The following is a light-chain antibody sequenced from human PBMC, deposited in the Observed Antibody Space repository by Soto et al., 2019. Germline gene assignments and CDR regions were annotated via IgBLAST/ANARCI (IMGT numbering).Light chain of an antibody. V-gene: IGKV1-5*01. CDR1: QSISWY. Sequence: DIQMTQSPSTLSASVGDRVTITCRASQSISWYLAWYQQKPGKAPKVPIYDASRLKSGVPSRFSGSGSGTEFTLTISSLQPDDFATYYCQQYNSYSSWTFGQGTKVEIK. CDR2: DAS. CDR3: QQYNSYSSWT. J-gene: IGKJ1*01.